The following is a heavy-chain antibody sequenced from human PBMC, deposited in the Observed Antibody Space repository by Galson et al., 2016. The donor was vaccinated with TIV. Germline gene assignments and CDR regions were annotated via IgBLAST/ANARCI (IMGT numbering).Heavy chain of an antibody. CDR1: GGSIISSYY. V-gene: IGHV4-39*07. Sequence: LTCSVSGGSIISSYYWGWIRQTPGKGLEWIATIYYTGITFYNPSLKTPVSILVDTSRNQFSLNLSSVTAADTAVYFCARTAGAGIAARVLFDYWGQGTLVTVSS. J-gene: IGHJ4*02. CDR2: IYYTGIT. D-gene: IGHD6-6*01. CDR3: ARTAGAGIAARVLFDY.